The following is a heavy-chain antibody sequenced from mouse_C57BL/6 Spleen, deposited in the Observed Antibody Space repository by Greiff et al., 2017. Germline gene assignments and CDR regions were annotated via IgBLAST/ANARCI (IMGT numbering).Heavy chain of an antibody. CDR3: TRGDTTVVGDYFDY. Sequence: QVQLQQSGAELAKPGASVKLSCKASGYTFTSYWMHWVKQRPGPGLEWIGYINPSSGYTKYNQKFTDKATLTAAKSSSTAYMQLSRLAYEDSAVYFCTRGDTTVVGDYFDYWGQGTTLTVSS. CDR2: INPSSGYT. J-gene: IGHJ2*01. D-gene: IGHD1-1*01. V-gene: IGHV1-7*01. CDR1: GYTFTSYW.